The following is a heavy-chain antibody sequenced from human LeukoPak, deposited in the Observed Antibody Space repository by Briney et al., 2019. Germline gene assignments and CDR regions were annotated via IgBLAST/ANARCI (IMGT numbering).Heavy chain of an antibody. CDR3: ARIPLAYSGAYYFDY. CDR1: RGSISGSIRSFY. J-gene: IGHJ4*02. CDR2: ISSSGST. V-gene: IGHV4-4*09. D-gene: IGHD1-26*01. Sequence: SETLSLTCTVSRGSISGSIRSFYWSWLRQPPGKGLEWIGYISSSGSTHDNPSLRSRVTISLDASKNQFSLTLSSVSAADTALYYCARIPLAYSGAYYFDYWGQGTLVTVSP.